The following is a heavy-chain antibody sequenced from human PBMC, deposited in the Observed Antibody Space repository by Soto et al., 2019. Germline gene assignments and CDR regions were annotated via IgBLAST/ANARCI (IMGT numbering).Heavy chain of an antibody. CDR2: ISSSSSYI. V-gene: IGHV3-21*01. J-gene: IGHJ4*02. CDR3: ARDTNLVVVAAPHDY. CDR1: GFTFSSYS. D-gene: IGHD2-15*01. Sequence: EVQLVESGGGLVKPGGSLRLSCAASGFTFSSYSMNWVRQAPGKGLEWVSSISSSSSYIYYADSVKGRFTISRDNAKNSLYLQMNSLRAEDTAVYYCARDTNLVVVAAPHDYWGQGTLVTVSS.